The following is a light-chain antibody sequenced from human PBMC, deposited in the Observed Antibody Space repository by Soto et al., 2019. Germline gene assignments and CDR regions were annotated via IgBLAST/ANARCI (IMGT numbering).Light chain of an antibody. Sequence: QSALTQPASVSGSPGQSLAISFTGTSSDVGTYDLVSWYQQHPGKAPKLMIYEGTKRPSGVSNRFSGSKSANTASLTISGLQPEDEADYYCCSSAGSSLYVFGSGTKLTVL. CDR2: EGT. CDR3: CSSAGSSLYV. J-gene: IGLJ1*01. CDR1: SSDVGTYDL. V-gene: IGLV2-23*01.